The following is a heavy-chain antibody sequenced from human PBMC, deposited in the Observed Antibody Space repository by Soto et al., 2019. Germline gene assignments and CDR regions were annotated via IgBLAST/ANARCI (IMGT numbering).Heavy chain of an antibody. J-gene: IGHJ5*01. CDR2: ISGSGGST. D-gene: IGHD1-1*01. CDR3: AKDRTSAGTTVRFDP. V-gene: IGHV3-23*01. Sequence: EVQLLKSGGNLVQPGGSLRLSCAASGFTFSSYAMSWVRQVSGKGLEWVSSISGSGGSTYYADSVKGRFTISRDNSKNTLFLLMNSLTAEDTAVYYCAKDRTSAGTTVRFDPWGQGTLVTVSS. CDR1: GFTFSSYA.